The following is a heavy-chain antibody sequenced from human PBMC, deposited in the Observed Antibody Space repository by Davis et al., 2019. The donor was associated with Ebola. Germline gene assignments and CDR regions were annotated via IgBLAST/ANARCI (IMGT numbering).Heavy chain of an antibody. V-gene: IGHV1-69*02. Sequence: SVKVSCKASGYTFTSYYMHWVRQAPGQGLEWMGRIIPILGIANYAQKFQGRVTITADKSTSTAYMELSSLRSEETAVYYCARLGDGYNGYWGQGTLVTVSS. CDR2: IIPILGIA. CDR3: ARLGDGYNGY. CDR1: GYTFTSYY. J-gene: IGHJ4*02. D-gene: IGHD5-24*01.